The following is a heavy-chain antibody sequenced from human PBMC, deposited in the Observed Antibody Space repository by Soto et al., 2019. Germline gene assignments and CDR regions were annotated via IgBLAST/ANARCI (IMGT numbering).Heavy chain of an antibody. CDR1: EVAMSHFY. Sequence: QVQLQESGPGLVKPSETLSLTCTVSEVAMSHFYWSWSRQTPGQGLEWLGYASYSGSTNYNPSLKNRVTIPVDTPKAPFSLHISPVTAADTAMYFSAAYYYAILSGHFAFDIWGHGTMVIVSS. D-gene: IGHD3-9*01. V-gene: IGHV4-59*01. J-gene: IGHJ3*02. CDR3: AAYYYAILSGHFAFDI. CDR2: ASYSGST.